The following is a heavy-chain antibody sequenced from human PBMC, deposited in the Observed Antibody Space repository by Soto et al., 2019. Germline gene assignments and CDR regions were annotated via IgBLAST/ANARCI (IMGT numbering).Heavy chain of an antibody. CDR3: ARDQVPAALLGWFDP. D-gene: IGHD2-2*01. CDR2: INAGNGNT. CDR1: GYTFTNYA. Sequence: ASVKVSCKAAGYTFTNYAMHWVRQAPGQRLEWMGWINAGNGNTKYSQKFQGRVTITRDTSASTAYMELSSLRSEDTAVYYCARDQVPAALLGWFDPWGQGTLVTVSS. J-gene: IGHJ5*02. V-gene: IGHV1-3*01.